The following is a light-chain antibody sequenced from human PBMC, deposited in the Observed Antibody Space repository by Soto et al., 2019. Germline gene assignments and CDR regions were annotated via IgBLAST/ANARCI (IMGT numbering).Light chain of an antibody. CDR1: QSMSSW. J-gene: IGKJ1*01. V-gene: IGKV1-5*03. CDR2: KAS. Sequence: DIHMTQSPSTLSASVGDRVTITCRASQSMSSWLAWYQQKPGKAPKLLIYKASTLQSGVPSRFSGSGSGTEFTIAISSLQPDDSATYYCQQYNDDWTFGQGTKVEIK. CDR3: QQYNDDWT.